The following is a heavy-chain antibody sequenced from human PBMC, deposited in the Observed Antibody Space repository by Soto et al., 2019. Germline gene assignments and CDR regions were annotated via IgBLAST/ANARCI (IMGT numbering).Heavy chain of an antibody. CDR1: GGSISSGGYS. CDR3: ARAGGLGAVAVDY. J-gene: IGHJ4*02. V-gene: IGHV4-30-2*01. D-gene: IGHD6-19*01. Sequence: QQQLQESGSGLVKPSQTLSLTCAVSGGSISSGGYSWSWIRQPPGKGLEWIGYIYHSGSTYYNPSPKSPVTISVDRSKNQFSLKLISVTAADTAVYYCARAGGLGAVAVDYWGQGTLVTVSS. CDR2: IYHSGST.